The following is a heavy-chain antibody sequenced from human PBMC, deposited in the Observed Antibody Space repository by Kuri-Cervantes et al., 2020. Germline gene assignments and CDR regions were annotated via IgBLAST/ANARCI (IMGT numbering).Heavy chain of an antibody. CDR2: IKQDGSEK. J-gene: IGHJ4*02. V-gene: IGHV3-7*01. CDR3: ARAVGATALDY. D-gene: IGHD1-26*01. Sequence: GGSLRLSCAASGFTFSSYWMSWVRQAPGKGLEWVANIKQDGSEKYYVDSVKGRFTISRDNAKNTLYLQMNSLIAEDTAVYYCARAVGATALDYWGQGTLVTVSS. CDR1: GFTFSSYW.